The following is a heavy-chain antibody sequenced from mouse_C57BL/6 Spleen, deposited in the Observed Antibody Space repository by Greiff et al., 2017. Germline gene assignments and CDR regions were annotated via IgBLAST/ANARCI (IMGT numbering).Heavy chain of an antibody. CDR3: ARPLSTMVTTYAMDY. J-gene: IGHJ4*01. CDR2: ISRGGSYT. D-gene: IGHD2-2*01. CDR1: GFTFSSYG. V-gene: IGHV5-6*02. Sequence: DVMLVESGGDLVKPGGSLKLSCAASGFTFSSYGMSWVRQTPDKRLEWVATISRGGSYTYYPDSVKGRFTISRDNAKNTLYLQMSSLKSEDTAMYYCARPLSTMVTTYAMDYWGRGTSVTVSS.